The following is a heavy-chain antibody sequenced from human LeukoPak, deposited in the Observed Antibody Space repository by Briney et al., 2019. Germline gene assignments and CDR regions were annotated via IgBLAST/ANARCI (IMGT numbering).Heavy chain of an antibody. J-gene: IGHJ4*02. CDR2: ISGSGVI. CDR1: GGPITTYY. V-gene: IGHV4-4*07. CDR3: ARGGGGGYVGVNFDY. D-gene: IGHD2-15*01. Sequence: SETLSLTCTVSGGPITTYYLSWIRQSAGMGLEWIGRISGSGVITYNPSLKSRVILSLDTSNNHFSLKLISVTAADTAVYYCARGGGGGYVGVNFDYWGQGTLVTVSS.